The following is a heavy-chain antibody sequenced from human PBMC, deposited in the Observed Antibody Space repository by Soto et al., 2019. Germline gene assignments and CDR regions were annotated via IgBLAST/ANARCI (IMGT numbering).Heavy chain of an antibody. CDR2: IYHSGST. D-gene: IGHD3-10*01. CDR3: ARRGGYYGSGSSYYFDY. V-gene: IGHV4-4*02. CDR1: GGSISSSNW. J-gene: IGHJ4*02. Sequence: SETLSLTCAVSGGSISSSNWWSWVRQPPGKGLEWIGEIYHSGSTNYNPSLKSRVTISVDKSKNQFSLKLSSVTAADTAVYYCARRGGYYGSGSSYYFDYWGQGTVVTVSS.